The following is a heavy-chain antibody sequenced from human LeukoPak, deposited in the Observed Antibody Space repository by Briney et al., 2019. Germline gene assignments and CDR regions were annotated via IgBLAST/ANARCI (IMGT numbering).Heavy chain of an antibody. CDR1: GGSFSGYY. J-gene: IGHJ5*02. V-gene: IGHV4-34*01. D-gene: IGHD1-26*01. Sequence: PSETLSLTCAVYGGSFSGYYWNWIRQPPGKGLEWIGEIDHSGTTKYSPSLESRVTISVDTSKNQFSLTVNSVTAADTAVYYCARRERSSPVGHWGQGTLVTVSS. CDR2: IDHSGTT. CDR3: ARRERSSPVGH.